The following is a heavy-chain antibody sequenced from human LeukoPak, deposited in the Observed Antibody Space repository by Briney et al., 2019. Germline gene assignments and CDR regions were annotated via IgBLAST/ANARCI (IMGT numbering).Heavy chain of an antibody. V-gene: IGHV4-59*01. D-gene: IGHD2/OR15-2a*01. Sequence: SETLSLTCTVSSGSISDYYWSWIRQPPGKGLEWIGYIYYSGSTDYNPSLKSRVTILVDMSKNQFSLKMSSVTAADTAVYYCARELKVGNTGYYFDYWGQGTLVIVSS. CDR1: SGSISDYY. CDR3: ARELKVGNTGYYFDY. J-gene: IGHJ4*02. CDR2: IYYSGST.